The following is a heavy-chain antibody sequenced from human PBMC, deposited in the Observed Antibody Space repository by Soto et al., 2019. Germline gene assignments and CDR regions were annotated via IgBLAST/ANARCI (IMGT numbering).Heavy chain of an antibody. CDR1: GFTFSSYS. CDR3: ASLRGYRDGYNSYYYYGMDV. J-gene: IGHJ6*02. Sequence: GGSLRLSCAASGFTFSSYSMNWVRQAPGKGLEWVSSISSSSSYIYYADSVKGRFTITRDNAKNSLYLQMTSLRAEDTAVYYCASLRGYRDGYNSYYYYGMDVWGQGTTVTVSS. D-gene: IGHD6-13*01. V-gene: IGHV3-21*01. CDR2: ISSSSSYI.